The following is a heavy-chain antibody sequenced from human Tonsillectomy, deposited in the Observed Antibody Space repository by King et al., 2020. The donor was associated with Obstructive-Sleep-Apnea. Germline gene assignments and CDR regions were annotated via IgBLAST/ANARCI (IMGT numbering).Heavy chain of an antibody. J-gene: IGHJ4*02. CDR1: GFTFSDYY. CDR3: ARYREEKATIAGFLDY. V-gene: IGHV3-11*01. D-gene: IGHD5-24*01. CDR2: ISSSGSTI. Sequence: VQLVESGGGLVKPGGSLRLSCAASGFTFSDYYMSWIRQAPGKGLEWVSYISSSGSTIYYADFVKGRFTISRDNAKNSLYLQMNSPRAEDTGVYYRARYREEKATIAGFLDYWGQGTLVTVSS.